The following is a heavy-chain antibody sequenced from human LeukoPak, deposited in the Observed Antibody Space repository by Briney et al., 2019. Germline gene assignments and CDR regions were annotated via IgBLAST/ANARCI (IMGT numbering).Heavy chain of an antibody. Sequence: ASVKVSCKASGYTFTSYYMHWVRQARGQGLEWMGVINPSGGSTSYAQKFQGRVTMTRDTSTSTVYMELSSLRSEDTAVYYCARDRIFEYSSTPGGYWGQGILVTVSS. J-gene: IGHJ4*02. CDR2: INPSGGST. D-gene: IGHD6-6*01. CDR3: ARDRIFEYSSTPGGY. V-gene: IGHV1-46*01. CDR1: GYTFTSYY.